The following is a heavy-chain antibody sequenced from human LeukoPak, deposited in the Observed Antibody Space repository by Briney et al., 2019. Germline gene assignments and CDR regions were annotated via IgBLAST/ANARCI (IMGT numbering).Heavy chain of an antibody. Sequence: GGSLRLSCAASGFTVSSNYMSWVRQAPGKGLEWVANIKQDGSEKYYVDSVKGRFTISRDNAKNSLYLQMNSLRAEDTAVYYCARDPGDYGDYVFDYWGQGTLVTVSS. CDR3: ARDPGDYGDYVFDY. J-gene: IGHJ4*02. V-gene: IGHV3-7*01. D-gene: IGHD4-17*01. CDR1: GFTVSSNY. CDR2: IKQDGSEK.